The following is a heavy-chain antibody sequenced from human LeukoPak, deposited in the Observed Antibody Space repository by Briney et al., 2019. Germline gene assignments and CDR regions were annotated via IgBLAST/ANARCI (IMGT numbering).Heavy chain of an antibody. CDR1: GFTFSKYA. D-gene: IGHD4-17*01. J-gene: IGHJ4*02. CDR2: VSGSDGNT. CDR3: ARDSSVPYGITD. Sequence: GGSLRLSCAASGFTFSKYAMSWVRQAPGKGLEWVSAVSGSDGNTFYADSVKGRFTISRDNSKNTLSLQMNNLRAEDTALYYCARDSSVPYGITDWGQGTLVTVS. V-gene: IGHV3-23*01.